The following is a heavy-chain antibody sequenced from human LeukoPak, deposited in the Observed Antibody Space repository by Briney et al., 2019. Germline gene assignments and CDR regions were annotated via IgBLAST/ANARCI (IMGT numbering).Heavy chain of an antibody. CDR1: GGSISSYY. V-gene: IGHV4-59*01. CDR2: IYYSGST. J-gene: IGHJ4*02. D-gene: IGHD2-15*01. Sequence: SETLSLTCTVSGGSISSYYWSWIRQPPGKGLEWIGYIYYSGSTNYNPSLKSRVTMSVDTSKNQFSLKLSSVTAADTAVYYCARVPATRYYFDYWGQGTLVTVSS. CDR3: ARVPATRYYFDY.